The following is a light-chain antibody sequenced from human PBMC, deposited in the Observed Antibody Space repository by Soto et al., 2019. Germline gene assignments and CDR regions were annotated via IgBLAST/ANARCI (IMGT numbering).Light chain of an antibody. J-gene: IGLJ1*01. CDR2: ENN. V-gene: IGLV1-51*02. CDR3: GTWDGSRSAYV. CDR1: SSNIGNNY. Sequence: QSVLTQPPSVSAAPGQKVTISCSGSSSNIGNNYVSWYQQLPGTAPKLLIYENNKRPSGIPDRFSGSKSGTSATLGITGLQTGDEADYYCGTWDGSRSAYVFGTGTKLTVL.